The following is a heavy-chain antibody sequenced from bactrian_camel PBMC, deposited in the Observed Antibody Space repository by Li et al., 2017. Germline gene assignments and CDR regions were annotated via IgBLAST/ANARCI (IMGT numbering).Heavy chain of an antibody. CDR2: IEHDGGA. CDR3: AARRSVGLCSFGNDDY. CDR1: GHTYC. J-gene: IGHJ4*01. D-gene: IGHD2*01. V-gene: IGHV3S53*01. Sequence: VQLVESGGGSVQPGGSLRLSCSASGHTYCVAWFRQAPGKERERVAGIEHDGGAVYGDWVKGRFTVSQDTPKRTLDLQLNNLKPEDTAMYVCAARRSVGLCSFGNDDYWGQGTQVTVS.